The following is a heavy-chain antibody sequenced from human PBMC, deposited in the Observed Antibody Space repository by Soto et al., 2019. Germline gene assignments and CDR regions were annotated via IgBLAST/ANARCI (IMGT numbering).Heavy chain of an antibody. CDR3: ARVQGYYDSSGYYSYYLAY. CDR2: IYYSGST. J-gene: IGHJ4*02. V-gene: IGHV4-59*01. Sequence: SETLSLTCTVSGGSISSYYWSWIRQPPGKGLEWIGYIYYSGSTNYNPSLKSRVTISVDTSKNQFSLKLSSVTAADTAVYYCARVQGYYDSSGYYSYYLAYWGQGTLVTVSS. D-gene: IGHD3-22*01. CDR1: GGSISSYY.